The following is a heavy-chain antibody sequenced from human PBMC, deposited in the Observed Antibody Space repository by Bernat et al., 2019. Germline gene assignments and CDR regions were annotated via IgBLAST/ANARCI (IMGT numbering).Heavy chain of an antibody. J-gene: IGHJ5*02. Sequence: QVQLQQWGAGRLKPSETLSPTCAAYGESFSPYYWSWFRQPPGKGLEWMGEINHSGSTNYNPSLKSRVTISVDTSKNQFSLKLSSVTAADTAVYYCARGASNTWFDPWGQGTLVTVSS. CDR3: ARGASNTWFDP. CDR2: INHSGST. V-gene: IGHV4-34*02. CDR1: GESFSPYY.